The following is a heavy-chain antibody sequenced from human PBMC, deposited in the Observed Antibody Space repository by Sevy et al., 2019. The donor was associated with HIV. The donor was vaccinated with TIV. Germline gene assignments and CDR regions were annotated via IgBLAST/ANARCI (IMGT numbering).Heavy chain of an antibody. CDR1: GFSVSTHA. CDR2: ISYDGSSK. D-gene: IGHD6-19*01. CDR3: TRDAGYSTGWYPSDY. Sequence: GGSLRLSCAASGFSVSTHAMHWVRQAPGKGLEWVALISYDGSSKYYADSVKGRLTISRDNSKNTLYLKMSSPRPDDTAVYYCTRDAGYSTGWYPSDYWGQGTLVTVSS. V-gene: IGHV3-30-3*01. J-gene: IGHJ4*02.